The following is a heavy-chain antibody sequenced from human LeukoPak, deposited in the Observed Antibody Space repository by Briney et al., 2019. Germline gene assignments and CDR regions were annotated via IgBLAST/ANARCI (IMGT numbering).Heavy chain of an antibody. V-gene: IGHV3-30-3*01. J-gene: IGHJ4*02. D-gene: IGHD3-9*01. CDR3: ARGPYYDILTGSDY. Sequence: PGGSLRLSCAASGFTFSSYAMHWVRQAPGKGLEWLAVISYDGSNKYYADSVKGRFTISRDNSKNTLYLQMNSPRAEDTAVYYCARGPYYDILTGSDYWGQGTLVTVSS. CDR1: GFTFSSYA. CDR2: ISYDGSNK.